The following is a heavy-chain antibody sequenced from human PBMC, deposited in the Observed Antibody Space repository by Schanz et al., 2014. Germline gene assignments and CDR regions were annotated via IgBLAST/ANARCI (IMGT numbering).Heavy chain of an antibody. CDR1: GFTFSDHW. D-gene: IGHD5-12*01. V-gene: IGHV3-7*03. CDR2: IKGDSSVK. CDR3: ARDPNSVNELDY. Sequence: EVQLVESGGALVQPGGSLRLSCSASGFTFSDHWMSWVRQAPGKGLEWVANIKGDSSVKAYVDSVRGRFTLSRDNVKNSVYLQMNSLRVEDTDVYYCARDPNSVNELDYWGQGTLVTVSS. J-gene: IGHJ4*02.